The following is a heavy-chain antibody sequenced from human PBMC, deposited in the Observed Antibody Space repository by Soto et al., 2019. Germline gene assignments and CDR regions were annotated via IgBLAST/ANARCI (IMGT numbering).Heavy chain of an antibody. CDR3: ARQYYYDSSGYYLRFGHYYYYGMDV. CDR2: IYYSGST. CDR1: GGSISSSSYY. J-gene: IGHJ6*02. D-gene: IGHD3-22*01. Sequence: TVSGGSISSSSYYWGWIRQPPGKGLEWIGSIYYSGSTYYNPSLKSRVTISVDTSKNQFSLKLSSVTAADTAVYYCARQYYYDSSGYYLRFGHYYYYGMDVWGQGTTVTVSS. V-gene: IGHV4-39*01.